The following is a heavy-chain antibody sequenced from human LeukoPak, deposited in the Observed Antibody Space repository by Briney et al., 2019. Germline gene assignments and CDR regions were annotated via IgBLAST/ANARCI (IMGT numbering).Heavy chain of an antibody. CDR1: GGTFSSYA. Sequence: SVKLSCKASGGTFSSYAISWVRQAPGQGLEWMGRIIPIFGTANYAQKFQGRVTITTDESTSTAYMELSSLRSEDTAVYYCARDGYSYDGWFDPWGQGTLVTVSS. J-gene: IGHJ5*02. CDR3: ARDGYSYDGWFDP. V-gene: IGHV1-69*05. D-gene: IGHD5-18*01. CDR2: IIPIFGTA.